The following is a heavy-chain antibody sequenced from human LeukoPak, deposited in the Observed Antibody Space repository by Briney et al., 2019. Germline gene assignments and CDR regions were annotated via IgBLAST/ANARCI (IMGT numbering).Heavy chain of an antibody. CDR3: AKDHMTSNDY. J-gene: IGHJ4*02. V-gene: IGHV3-23*01. D-gene: IGHD4-11*01. CDR2: ISGSATST. CDR1: GFTFSDYA. Sequence: PGGSLRLSCAASGFTFSDYAMCWIRQAPGQGLEWVSTISGSATSTYYADSVKGRFTISRDNSRNTIYLQMYGLRAEDTAIYYCAKDHMTSNDYWGQGTLITVSS.